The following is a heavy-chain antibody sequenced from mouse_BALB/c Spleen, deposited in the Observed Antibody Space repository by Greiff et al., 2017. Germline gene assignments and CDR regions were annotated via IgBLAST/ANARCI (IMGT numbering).Heavy chain of an antibody. CDR1: GFSLTSYG. D-gene: IGHD1-1*01. V-gene: IGHV2-9*02. J-gene: IGHJ4*01. Sequence: VQVVESGPGLVAPSQSLSITCTVSGFSLTSYGVHWVRQPPGKGLEWLGVIWAGGSTNYNSALMSRLSISKDNSKSQVFLKMNSLQTDDTAMYYCARDGGLLRYYAMDYWGQGTSVTVSS. CDR2: IWAGGST. CDR3: ARDGGLLRYYAMDY.